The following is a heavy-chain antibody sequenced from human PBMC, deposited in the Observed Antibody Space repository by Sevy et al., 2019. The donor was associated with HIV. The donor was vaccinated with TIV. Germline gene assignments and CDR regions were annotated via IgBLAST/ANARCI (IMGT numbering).Heavy chain of an antibody. J-gene: IGHJ5*02. CDR1: GFTFNFHG. CDR3: ARETDNSARWLDP. Sequence: GGSLRLSCAASGFTFNFHGMHWVRQAPGKGREWVAFIWHDGSNKYMADSVKGRFTISRDNSKNTLFLQMNSLTVEDTAVYYCARETDNSARWLDPWGQGTLVTVSS. V-gene: IGHV3-30*02. D-gene: IGHD4-4*01. CDR2: IWHDGSNK.